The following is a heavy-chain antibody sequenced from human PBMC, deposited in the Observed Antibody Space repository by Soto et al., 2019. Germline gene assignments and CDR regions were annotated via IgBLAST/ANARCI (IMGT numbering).Heavy chain of an antibody. CDR3: AKDLRNYDSSGYYYFGAFDI. Sequence: GGSLRLSCAASGFTFSSYAMSWVRQAPGKGQELVSAISGSGGSTYYADSVKGRFTISRDNSKNTLYLQMNSLRAEDTAVYYCAKDLRNYDSSGYYYFGAFDIWGQGTMVTVSS. CDR1: GFTFSSYA. D-gene: IGHD3-22*01. CDR2: ISGSGGST. J-gene: IGHJ3*02. V-gene: IGHV3-23*01.